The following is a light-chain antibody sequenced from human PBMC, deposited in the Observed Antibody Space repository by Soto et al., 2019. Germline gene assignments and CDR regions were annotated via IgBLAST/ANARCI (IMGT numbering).Light chain of an antibody. Sequence: DIQMTQSPSSLSASVGDRVTITCRASQGISNYLAWYQQKPVKVPKLLIYAASTLQSGVPSLFSVSGSETDFNLTISSLQPEDVATYYCQKYNSAPHTFGKGPKVEI. J-gene: IGKJ1*01. CDR2: AAS. V-gene: IGKV1-27*01. CDR1: QGISNY. CDR3: QKYNSAPHT.